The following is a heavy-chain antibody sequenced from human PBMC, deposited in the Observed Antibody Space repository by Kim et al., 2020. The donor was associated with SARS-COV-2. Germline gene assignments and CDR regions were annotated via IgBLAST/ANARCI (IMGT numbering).Heavy chain of an antibody. Sequence: SLKSRVTISVDKSKNQFSLKLSSVTAPDTAVYYCARSRIAVAGTWRWFDPWGQGTLVTVSS. V-gene: IGHV4-4*02. J-gene: IGHJ5*02. D-gene: IGHD6-19*01. CDR3: ARSRIAVAGTWRWFDP.